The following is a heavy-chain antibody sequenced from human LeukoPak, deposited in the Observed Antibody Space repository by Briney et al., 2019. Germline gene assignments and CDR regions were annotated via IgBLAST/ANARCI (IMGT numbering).Heavy chain of an antibody. CDR3: TRAYTQLGFDP. Sequence: GGSLRLSCPAPGFTFGDYAMSWFRQAPGKGLGGVGFIRSKAYGGTTEYAASVKGRFTISRDDSKSIAYLQMNSLKTEDTAVYYCTRAYTQLGFDPWGQGTLVTVSS. CDR2: IRSKAYGGTT. D-gene: IGHD2-2*01. V-gene: IGHV3-49*03. CDR1: GFTFGDYA. J-gene: IGHJ5*02.